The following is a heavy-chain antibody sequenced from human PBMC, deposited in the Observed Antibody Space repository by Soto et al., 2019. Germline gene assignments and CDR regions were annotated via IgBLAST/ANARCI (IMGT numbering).Heavy chain of an antibody. CDR3: ARGGYGDYAFDI. J-gene: IGHJ3*02. D-gene: IGHD4-17*01. V-gene: IGHV4-59*01. CDR1: GGSIGSYY. Sequence: SETLSLTCRVSGGSIGSYYWSWVRQPPGKGLEWIGYIYYSGSTNYNPSLKSRVTMSLDTSKNQFSLGLSSVTAADTAVYYCARGGYGDYAFDIWGQGTMVTVSS. CDR2: IYYSGST.